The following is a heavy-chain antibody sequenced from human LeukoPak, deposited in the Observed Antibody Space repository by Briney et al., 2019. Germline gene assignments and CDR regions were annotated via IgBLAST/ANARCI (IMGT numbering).Heavy chain of an antibody. CDR1: GFSITSSGEG. V-gene: IGHV2-5*02. CDR3: AHRRIKVSGSWFDP. J-gene: IGHJ5*02. CDR2: IYWDAEK. Sequence: SGPTLVKPTQTVTLTCIFSGFSITSSGEGVDWIRQAPGKAPEWLALIYWDAEKHYNPSLRTRLAITKDPLKNQVVLTMTNMDPADTGTYYCAHRRIKVSGSWFDPWGPGTLVTVSS. D-gene: IGHD5/OR15-5a*01.